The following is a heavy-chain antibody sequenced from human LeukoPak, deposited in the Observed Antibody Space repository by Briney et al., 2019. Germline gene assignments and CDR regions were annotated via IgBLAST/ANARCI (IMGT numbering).Heavy chain of an antibody. V-gene: IGHV4-34*01. CDR1: GGSFSGYY. CDR2: INHSGST. Sequence: KTSETLSLTCAVYGGSFSGYYWSWIRQPPGKGLEWIGEINHSGSTNYNPSLKSRVTISVDTSKNQFSLKLSSVTAADTAVYYCARSRYFDYWGQGTLVTVPS. CDR3: ARSRYFDY. J-gene: IGHJ4*02.